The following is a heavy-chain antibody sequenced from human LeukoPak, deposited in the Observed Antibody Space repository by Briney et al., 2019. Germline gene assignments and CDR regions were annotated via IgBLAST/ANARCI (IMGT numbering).Heavy chain of an antibody. V-gene: IGHV1-69*04. CDR2: IIPILGIA. J-gene: IGHJ6*02. CDR3: ARYLTAAGPTPRGMDV. D-gene: IGHD6-13*01. Sequence: ASVKVSCKASGGTFSSYAISWVRQAPGQGLEWMGRIIPILGIANYAQKFQGRVTITADKSTSTAYMELSSLRSEDTDVYYCARYLTAAGPTPRGMDVWGQGTTVTVSS. CDR1: GGTFSSYA.